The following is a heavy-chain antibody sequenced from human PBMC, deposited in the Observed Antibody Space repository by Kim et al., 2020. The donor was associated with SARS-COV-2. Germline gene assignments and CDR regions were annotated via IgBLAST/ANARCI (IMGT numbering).Heavy chain of an antibody. CDR1: GFTFSSYG. CDR3: ARAVDSSGFYLWGGGFDY. Sequence: GGSLRLSCAASGFTFSSYGMNWVRQAPGKGLEWVAVITCGGSNIYYADSVKGRFTISRDNSKNTLYLQMNSLRAEDTAVYYCARAVDSSGFYLWGGGFDYWGQGTLVTVSS. D-gene: IGHD6-19*01. J-gene: IGHJ4*03. CDR2: ITCGGSNI. V-gene: IGHV3-33*05.